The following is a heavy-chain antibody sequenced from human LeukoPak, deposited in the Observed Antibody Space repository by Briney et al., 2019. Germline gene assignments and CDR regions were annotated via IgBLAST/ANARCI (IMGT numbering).Heavy chain of an antibody. J-gene: IGHJ4*02. Sequence: GGSLRLSCAAPGFTFDDYAMPWVRQAPGKGLEWVSGISWNSGSIGYADSVKGRFTISRDNAKNSLYLQMNSLRAEDTALYYCAKVLYYYDSSGYYWGYFDYWGQGTLVTVSS. D-gene: IGHD3-22*01. CDR3: AKVLYYYDSSGYYWGYFDY. CDR2: ISWNSGSI. CDR1: GFTFDDYA. V-gene: IGHV3-9*01.